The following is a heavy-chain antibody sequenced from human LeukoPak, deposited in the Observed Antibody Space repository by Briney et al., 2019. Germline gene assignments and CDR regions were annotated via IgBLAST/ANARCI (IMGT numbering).Heavy chain of an antibody. D-gene: IGHD2-2*01. Sequence: SETLSLTCTVSGYSISSGYYWGWIWQPPGKGLEWIGSIYHSGSTYYNPSLKSRVTISVDTSKNQFSLKLSSVTAADTAVYYCARVSTGDIVVVPAQYYFDYWGQGTLVTVSS. CDR1: GYSISSGYY. V-gene: IGHV4-38-2*02. J-gene: IGHJ4*02. CDR2: IYHSGST. CDR3: ARVSTGDIVVVPAQYYFDY.